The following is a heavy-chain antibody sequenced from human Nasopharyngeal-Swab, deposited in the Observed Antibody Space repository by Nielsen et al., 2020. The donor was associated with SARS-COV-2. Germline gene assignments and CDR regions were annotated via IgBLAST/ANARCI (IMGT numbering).Heavy chain of an antibody. CDR1: GGTFSSYA. CDR3: AREESIRGYSGYDPYYMDV. J-gene: IGHJ6*03. V-gene: IGHV1-69*06. CDR2: IIPIFGTA. Sequence: SVKVSCRASGGTFSSYAISWVRQAPGQGLEWMGGIIPIFGTANYAQKFRGRVTITADKSTSTAYMELSSLRSEDTAVYYCAREESIRGYSGYDPYYMDVWGKGTTVTVSS. D-gene: IGHD5-12*01.